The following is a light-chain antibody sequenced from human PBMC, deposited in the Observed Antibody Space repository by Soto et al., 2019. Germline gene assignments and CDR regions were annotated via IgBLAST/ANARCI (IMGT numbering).Light chain of an antibody. V-gene: IGLV2-14*03. CDR3: SSYTSSSTLVV. CDR1: SSDVGDYNF. CDR2: DVS. Sequence: QSVLTQPASVSGSPGQSITISCTGASSDVGDYNFVSWYQHHPGKAPKLMIYDVSNRPSGVSNRFSGSKSGNTASLTISGRQAEDEADYYCSSYTSSSTLVVFGGGTKVTVL. J-gene: IGLJ2*01.